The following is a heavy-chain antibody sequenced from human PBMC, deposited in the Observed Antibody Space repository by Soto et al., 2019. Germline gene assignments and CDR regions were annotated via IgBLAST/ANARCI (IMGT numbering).Heavy chain of an antibody. Sequence: RPSVKVSCKASGYTFTSYGISWVRQAPGQGLEWMGWISAYNGNTNYAQKLQGRVTMTTDTSTSTAYMELRSLRSDDTAVYYCARFLEWLLKPQNAFDIWGQGTMVTVSS. D-gene: IGHD3-3*01. CDR1: GYTFTSYG. CDR3: ARFLEWLLKPQNAFDI. CDR2: ISAYNGNT. J-gene: IGHJ3*02. V-gene: IGHV1-18*01.